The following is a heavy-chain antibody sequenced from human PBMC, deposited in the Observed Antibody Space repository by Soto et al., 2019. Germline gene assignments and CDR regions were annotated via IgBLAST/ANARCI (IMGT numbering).Heavy chain of an antibody. J-gene: IGHJ4*02. CDR3: ARHFVYVGATTDFDY. V-gene: IGHV4-39*01. Sequence: SETLSLTCTVSGGSISSSSYYWGWIXXPPGKGLEWIGSIYYSGSTYYNPSLKSXXXISVDTSKNQFSLKLSSVTAADTAVYYCARHFVYVGATTDFDYWGQGTLVTVSS. CDR1: GGSISSSSYY. D-gene: IGHD1-26*01. CDR2: IYYSGST.